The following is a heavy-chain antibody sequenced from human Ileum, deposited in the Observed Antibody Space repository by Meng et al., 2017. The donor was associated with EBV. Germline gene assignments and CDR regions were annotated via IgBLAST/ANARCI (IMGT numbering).Heavy chain of an antibody. J-gene: IGHJ4*02. V-gene: IGHV2-5*02. CDR1: WFSLSTNGVG. D-gene: IGHD3-16*01. CDR3: AHKPSGEDFFDY. Sequence: QVTVMESCPPLVKPTQTLTLTCIFLWFSLSTNGVGVGWIRQSPGKALEWLALIYYDDYQRYIPSLKNRLTLTSVTSKSQVVLAMTNMDPVDTATYYCAHKPSGEDFFDYWGQGTLVTVSS. CDR2: IYYDDYQ.